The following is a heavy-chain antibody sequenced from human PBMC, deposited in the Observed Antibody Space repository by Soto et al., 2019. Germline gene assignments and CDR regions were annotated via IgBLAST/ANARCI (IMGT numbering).Heavy chain of an antibody. CDR2: ISAYNGNT. CDR1: GYTFTSYG. D-gene: IGHD2-2*01. J-gene: IGHJ5*02. V-gene: IGHV1-18*01. CDR3: ARVGRPPSRCSSTSCYLWGCDP. Sequence: GASVKVSCKASGYTFTSYGISWVRQAPGQGLEWMGWISAYNGNTNYAQKLQGRVTMTTDTSTSTAYMELRSLRSDDTAVYYCARVGRPPSRCSSTSCYLWGCDPWGQGTLVTVSS.